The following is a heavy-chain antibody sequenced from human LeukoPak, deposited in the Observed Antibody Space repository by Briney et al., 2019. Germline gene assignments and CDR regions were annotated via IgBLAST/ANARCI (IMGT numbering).Heavy chain of an antibody. J-gene: IGHJ4*02. CDR1: GFTFSNYA. V-gene: IGHV3-64D*06. CDR2: ISTNGGST. Sequence: GGSLRLSCSASGFTFSNYAMHWVRQAPGKGLEYVSAISTNGGSTYYADSVKGRFTISRDNSKNTLYLQMSSLSTEDTAVYYCVSTAQGWGQGILVTVSS. D-gene: IGHD4-17*01. CDR3: VSTAQG.